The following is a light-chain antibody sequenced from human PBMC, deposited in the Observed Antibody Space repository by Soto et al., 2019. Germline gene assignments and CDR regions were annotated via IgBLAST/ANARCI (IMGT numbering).Light chain of an antibody. V-gene: IGKV3-11*01. J-gene: IGKJ4*01. Sequence: EIVLTQSPATQSLSPGDRATLSCRASQSVSSYLAWYQQRPGQAPRLLIYDASNRATGVPARFSGSGSGTDFTLTISSLEPDDFAVYYCQHRANWPLTFGGGTKLEIK. CDR1: QSVSSY. CDR3: QHRANWPLT. CDR2: DAS.